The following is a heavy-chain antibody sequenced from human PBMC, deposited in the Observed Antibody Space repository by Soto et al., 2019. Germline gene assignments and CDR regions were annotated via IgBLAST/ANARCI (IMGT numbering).Heavy chain of an antibody. V-gene: IGHV3-30-3*01. Sequence: QVQLVESGGGVVQPGRSLRLSCAASGFTFSSYAMHWVRQAPGKGREWVAVISYDGSNKYYADSVKGRFTISRDNSKNTLYLQMNSLRAEDTAVYYCAREAGYSSSSLDYWGQGTLVTVSS. J-gene: IGHJ4*02. CDR3: AREAGYSSSSLDY. CDR1: GFTFSSYA. D-gene: IGHD6-6*01. CDR2: ISYDGSNK.